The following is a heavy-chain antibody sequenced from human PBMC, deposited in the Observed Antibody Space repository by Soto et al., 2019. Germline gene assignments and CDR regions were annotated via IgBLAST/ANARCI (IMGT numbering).Heavy chain of an antibody. Sequence: QVQLVQSGTEVKKAGSAVKVSCKTSGYTFTTYGIIWIRQAPGQGLEWISLVSGYNGDTNYAQNVQGRVTMTTDTLTTTAYLELRSLRSDDTAVYYCARVYCGGDCFSGGAFDYWGQGTLVNVS. CDR3: ARVYCGGDCFSGGAFDY. J-gene: IGHJ4*02. V-gene: IGHV1-18*01. CDR1: GYTFTTYG. CDR2: VSGYNGDT. D-gene: IGHD2-21*01.